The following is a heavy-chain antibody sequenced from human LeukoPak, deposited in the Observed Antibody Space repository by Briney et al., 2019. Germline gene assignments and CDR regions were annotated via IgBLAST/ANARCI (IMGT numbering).Heavy chain of an antibody. CDR3: ARDHGSGDWFDP. V-gene: IGHV4-38-2*02. CDR1: GYPISSGFY. J-gene: IGHJ5*02. D-gene: IGHD3-10*01. Sequence: SETLSLTCTVSGYPISSGFYWGWIRQPPGKGLEWIGSIYHSGSTSYNPSLKSRVTLSADTSKNRVSLKMTSVSATDTAVYYCARDHGSGDWFDPWGQGTLVSVSS. CDR2: IYHSGST.